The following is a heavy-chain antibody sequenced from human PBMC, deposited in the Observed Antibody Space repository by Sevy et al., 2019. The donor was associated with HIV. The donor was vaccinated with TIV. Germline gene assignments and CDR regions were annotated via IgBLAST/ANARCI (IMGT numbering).Heavy chain of an antibody. V-gene: IGHV3-48*02. J-gene: IGHJ4*02. CDR2: ISSSTSII. D-gene: IGHD6-19*01. Sequence: GGSLRLSCAASGFTFSSYSMNWVRQAPGKGLEWVPYISSSTSIIYYAGSVKGRFTISRDNAKNSLYLQMNSLRDEDTAVYYCARDLGPYSSGWTDYWGQGTLVTVSS. CDR3: ARDLGPYSSGWTDY. CDR1: GFTFSSYS.